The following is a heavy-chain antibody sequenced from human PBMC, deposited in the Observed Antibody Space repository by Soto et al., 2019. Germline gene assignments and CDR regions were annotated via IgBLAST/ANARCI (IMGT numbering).Heavy chain of an antibody. CDR1: GGSISSSSFH. CDR2: IYYSGST. J-gene: IGHJ5*02. D-gene: IGHD6-13*01. CDR3: ARRERAAGTDWWFDP. V-gene: IGHV4-39*01. Sequence: QLQLQESGPGLVKPSETLSLTCTVSGGSISSSSFHWGWIRQPPGKGLEWIGSIYYSGSTYYSPSRKSRVTISVDTSKNPFSLKLSSVTAADTAVYYCARRERAAGTDWWFDPWGQGTLVTVSS.